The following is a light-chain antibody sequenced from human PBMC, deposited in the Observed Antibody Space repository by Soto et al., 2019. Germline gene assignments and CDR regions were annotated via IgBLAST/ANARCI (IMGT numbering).Light chain of an antibody. Sequence: QSALTQPPSASGSPGQSVTISCTGTSSDVGGYNYVSWYQQHPGIAPKLMIYEVTKRPSGVPDRFSGSKSGNTASLTVSGRQAEDEADYYCSSYSGSNNWVFGGGTKLTVL. CDR2: EVT. CDR1: SSDVGGYNY. V-gene: IGLV2-8*01. CDR3: SSYSGSNNWV. J-gene: IGLJ3*02.